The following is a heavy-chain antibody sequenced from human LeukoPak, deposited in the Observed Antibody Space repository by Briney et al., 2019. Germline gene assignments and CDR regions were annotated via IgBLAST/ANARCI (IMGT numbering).Heavy chain of an antibody. CDR3: AELGITMIGGV. J-gene: IGHJ6*04. Sequence: GGSLRLSCAASGFTFSSYAMSWVRQAPGKGLEWVSAITGSGGSTYYADSVKGRFTISRDNAKNPLYLQMNSLRAEDTAVYYCAELGITMIGGVWGKGTTVTISS. CDR2: ITGSGGST. V-gene: IGHV3-23*01. CDR1: GFTFSSYA. D-gene: IGHD3-10*02.